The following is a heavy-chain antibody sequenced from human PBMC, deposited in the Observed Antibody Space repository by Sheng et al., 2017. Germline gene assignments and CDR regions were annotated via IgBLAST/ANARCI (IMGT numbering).Heavy chain of an antibody. Sequence: QVQLVESGGGVVQPGRSLRLSCAASGFTFSTYGMHWVRQAPGKGLEWVAVTSYDESNKYYADSVKDRFTISRDNSKNTLYLQMSSLRAEDTAVYYCAKDRDYGGYFQPWGQGT. V-gene: IGHV3-30*18. CDR3: AKDRDYGGYFQP. CDR1: GFTFSTYG. J-gene: IGHJ1*01. D-gene: IGHD4-17*01. CDR2: TSYDESNK.